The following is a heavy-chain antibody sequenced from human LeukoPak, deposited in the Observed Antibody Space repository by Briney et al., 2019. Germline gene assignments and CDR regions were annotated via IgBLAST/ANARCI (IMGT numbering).Heavy chain of an antibody. CDR1: GGSISNHY. Sequence: PSETLSLTCTVSGGSISNHYWSWIRQPPGKGLEWIGYIYYSGSPNYNPSLKSRVTISVDTSKNQFSLKLSSVTAADTAVYYCARERSMVRGASWFDPWGQGTLVTVSS. J-gene: IGHJ5*02. CDR2: IYYSGSP. D-gene: IGHD3-10*01. CDR3: ARERSMVRGASWFDP. V-gene: IGHV4-59*11.